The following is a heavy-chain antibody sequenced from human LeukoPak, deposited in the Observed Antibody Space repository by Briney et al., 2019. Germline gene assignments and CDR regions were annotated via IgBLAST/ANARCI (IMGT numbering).Heavy chain of an antibody. V-gene: IGHV3-48*02. J-gene: IGHJ4*02. CDR2: ITSSGSTI. CDR3: AKAKTYYFDY. CDR1: GFTFSSYI. Sequence: GGSLRLSCAASGFTFSSYIMNWVRQAPGKGLEWVSYITSSGSTIYYADSVKGRFTISRDNAKNSLYLQMDSLRDEDTAIYYCAKAKTYYFDYWGQGTLVTVSS.